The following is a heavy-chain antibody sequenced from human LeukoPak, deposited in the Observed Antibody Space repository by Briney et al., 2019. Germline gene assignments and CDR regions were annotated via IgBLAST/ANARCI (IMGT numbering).Heavy chain of an antibody. CDR2: ISWNGGST. D-gene: IGHD3-16*02. Sequence: GGSLRLSCAASGFTFDDYAMHWVRQAPGKGLEWVSGISWNGGSTGYADSVKGRFTISRDNAKNSLYLQMNSLRAEDTALYYCARAYREGFDYWGQGTLVTVSS. CDR3: ARAYREGFDY. CDR1: GFTFDDYA. J-gene: IGHJ4*02. V-gene: IGHV3-20*04.